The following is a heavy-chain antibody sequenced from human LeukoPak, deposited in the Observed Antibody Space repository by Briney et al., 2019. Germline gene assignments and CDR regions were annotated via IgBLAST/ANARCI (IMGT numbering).Heavy chain of an antibody. J-gene: IGHJ4*02. CDR1: GGSISSYY. V-gene: IGHV4-59*08. D-gene: IGHD6-25*01. CDR3: ARYIAAAKGSFDY. Sequence: SETLSLTCTVSGGSISSYYWSWIRQPPGKGLEWIGYIYYSGSTNYNPSLKSRVTISVDTSKNQFSLKLSSVTAADTAVYYCARYIAAAKGSFDYWGQGTLVTVSS. CDR2: IYYSGST.